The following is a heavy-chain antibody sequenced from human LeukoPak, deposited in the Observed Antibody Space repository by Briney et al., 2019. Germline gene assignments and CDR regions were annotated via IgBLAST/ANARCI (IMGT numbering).Heavy chain of an antibody. CDR1: RYTFTRYY. V-gene: IGHV1-18*04. D-gene: IGHD1-26*01. Sequence: ASVKVSCKASRYTFTRYYMHWVRQAPGQGLEWMGWISAYNGNTNYAQKLQGRVTMTTDTSTSTAYMELRSLRSDDTAVYYCARDGRYSGSYPDYWGQGTLVTVSS. CDR2: ISAYNGNT. J-gene: IGHJ4*02. CDR3: ARDGRYSGSYPDY.